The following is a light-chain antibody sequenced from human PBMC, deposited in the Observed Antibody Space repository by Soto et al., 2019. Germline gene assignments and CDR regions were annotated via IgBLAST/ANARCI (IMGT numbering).Light chain of an antibody. V-gene: IGKV3-11*01. J-gene: IGKJ5*01. CDR3: QQRGNWIT. CDR2: DAS. Sequence: EIVLTQSPATLSLSPGERATLSCRASQSVSSYLAWYHQKPGQAPRLLIYDASNRATGIPARFSASGSGTDFTLTISSLEPEDSAVYYCQQRGNWITFGPGTRLEIK. CDR1: QSVSSY.